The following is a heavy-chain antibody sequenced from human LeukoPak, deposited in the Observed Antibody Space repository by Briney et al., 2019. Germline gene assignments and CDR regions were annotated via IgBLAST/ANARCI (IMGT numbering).Heavy chain of an antibody. V-gene: IGHV1-46*01. Sequence: ASVKVSCKAFGYTFTSNYMHWVRQAPGQGPEWMGVISPSGGSTTYAQKFQGRVTLTRDMSTSTDYLELSSLRSEDTAVYYCARVQITMVRGVISWFDPWGQGTLVTVSS. D-gene: IGHD3-10*01. CDR1: GYTFTSNY. CDR2: ISPSGGST. J-gene: IGHJ5*02. CDR3: ARVQITMVRGVISWFDP.